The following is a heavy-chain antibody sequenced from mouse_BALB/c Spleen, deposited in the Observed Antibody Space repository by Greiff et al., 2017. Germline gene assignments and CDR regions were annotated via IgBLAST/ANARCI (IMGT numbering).Heavy chain of an antibody. CDR3: ARWGGSSFLDY. CDR2: ISYSGST. V-gene: IGHV3-2*02. CDR1: GYSITSDYA. D-gene: IGHD1-1*01. J-gene: IGHJ2*01. Sequence: EVQLVESGPGLVKPSQSLSLTCTVTGYSITSDYAWNWIRQFPGNKLEWMGYISYSGSTSYNPSLKSRISITRDTSKNQFFLQLNSVTTEDTATYYCARWGGSSFLDYWGQGTTLTVSS.